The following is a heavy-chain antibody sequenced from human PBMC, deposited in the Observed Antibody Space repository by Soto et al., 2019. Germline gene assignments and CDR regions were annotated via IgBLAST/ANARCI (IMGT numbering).Heavy chain of an antibody. D-gene: IGHD3-3*01. V-gene: IGHV5-51*01. J-gene: IGHJ4*02. CDR2: IYPGDSDT. CDR3: ARPLKRSGYPGAFGY. CDR1: GYSXTSYC. Sequence: PGESLKISCKGSGYSXTSYCIGWVRQMPGKGLEWMGIIYPGDSDTRYSPSFQGQVTISADKSISTAYLQWSSLKASDTAMYYCARPLKRSGYPGAFGYWGQGTLVTVSS.